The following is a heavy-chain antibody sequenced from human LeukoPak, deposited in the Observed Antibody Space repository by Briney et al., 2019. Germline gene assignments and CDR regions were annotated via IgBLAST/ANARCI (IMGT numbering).Heavy chain of an antibody. CDR1: GFTFSDYY. CDR2: ISSSSSYT. CDR3: ARDADGYPPQNSFDP. J-gene: IGHJ5*02. Sequence: GGSLRLSCAASGFTFSDYYMSWIRQAPGKGLEWVSYISSSSSYTNYADSVKGRFTISRENAKNSLYLQMNSLRAEDTAVYYCARDADGYPPQNSFDPWGQGTLVTVSS. V-gene: IGHV3-11*05. D-gene: IGHD5-24*01.